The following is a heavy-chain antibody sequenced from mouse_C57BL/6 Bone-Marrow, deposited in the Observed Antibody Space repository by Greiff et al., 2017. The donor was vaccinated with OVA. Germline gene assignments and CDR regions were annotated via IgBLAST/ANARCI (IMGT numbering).Heavy chain of an antibody. CDR3: AAYGNYFFYAMDY. Sequence: VQLQQSGPGLVKPSQSLSLTCSVTGYSITSGYYWNWIRQFPGNKLEWMGYISYDGSNNYNPSLKNRISITRDTSKNQFFLKLNSVTTEDTATYYCAAYGNYFFYAMDYWGQGTSVTVSS. J-gene: IGHJ4*01. CDR1: GYSITSGYY. CDR2: ISYDGSN. D-gene: IGHD2-1*01. V-gene: IGHV3-6*01.